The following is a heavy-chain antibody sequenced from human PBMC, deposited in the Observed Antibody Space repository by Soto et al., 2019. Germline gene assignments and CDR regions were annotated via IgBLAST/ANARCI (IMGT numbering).Heavy chain of an antibody. CDR1: GGSISSSSYY. CDR2: IYYSGST. D-gene: IGHD2-8*01. J-gene: IGHJ4*02. Sequence: SETLSLTCTVSGGSISSSSYYWGWIRQPPGKGLEWSGSIYYSGSTYYNPSLKSRVTISVDTSKNQFYLKLSSVTDADTAVYYCARHVLWAAPIFDYWGQGTLVTVSS. CDR3: ARHVLWAAPIFDY. V-gene: IGHV4-39*01.